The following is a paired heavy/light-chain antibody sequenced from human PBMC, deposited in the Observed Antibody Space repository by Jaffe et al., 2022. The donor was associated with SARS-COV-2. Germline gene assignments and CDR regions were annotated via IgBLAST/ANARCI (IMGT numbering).Light chain of an antibody. CDR2: YAS. V-gene: IGKV6-21*01. CDR3: HQSSSLPHT. CDR1: QSIDSS. Sequence: EIVLTQSPDFQSVTPKEKVTITCRASQSIDSSLHWFQQKPDQSPKLLIKYASQSFSGVPSRFSGSGSGTDFTLTINSLEAEDAATYFCHQSSSLPHTFGQGTKLEIK. J-gene: IGKJ2*01.
Heavy chain of an antibody. CDR2: IYSSGSV. V-gene: IGHV4-61*02. Sequence: QVQLQESGPGLVKPSQTLSLTCTVSGGSINKSIYFWSWIRQPAGKGLEWIGRIYSSGSVNYNPSLKSRVTISVDTSKNQFSLKVTPVTAADTAVYYCARGTVTFDYWGQGTLVTVSS. D-gene: IGHD4-17*01. CDR3: ARGTVTFDY. J-gene: IGHJ4*02. CDR1: GGSINKSIYF.